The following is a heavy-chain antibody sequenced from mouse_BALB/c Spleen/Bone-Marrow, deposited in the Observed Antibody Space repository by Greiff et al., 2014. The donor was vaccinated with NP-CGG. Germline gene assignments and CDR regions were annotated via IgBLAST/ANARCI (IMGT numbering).Heavy chain of an antibody. Sequence: VQLKQSGPELVKPGASVKVSCKASGYAFTSYNLYWVKQSHGKSLEWIGYIDPYNGGTSYNQKFKGKATLTVDKSSSTAYMHLNSLTSEDSAVYYCVREDYGSGLAYWGQGTLVTVSA. J-gene: IGHJ3*01. CDR2: IDPYNGGT. CDR1: GYAFTSYN. CDR3: VREDYGSGLAY. D-gene: IGHD1-1*01. V-gene: IGHV1S135*01.